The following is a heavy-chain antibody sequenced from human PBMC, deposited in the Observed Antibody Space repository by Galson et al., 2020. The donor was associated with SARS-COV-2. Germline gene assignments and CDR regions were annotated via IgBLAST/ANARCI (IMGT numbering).Heavy chain of an antibody. CDR2: IDPSDSYT. V-gene: IGHV5-10-1*01. Sequence: KIGESLKISCKGSGYNFAGYWISWVRQMPGKGLEWMGRIDPSDSYTNYSPSFQGHVTVSADKSISTAYLQWSSLKASDTAMYYCARLPSSGYYYPEGFDYWGQGTLVTVSS. J-gene: IGHJ4*02. D-gene: IGHD3-22*01. CDR3: ARLPSSGYYYPEGFDY. CDR1: GYNFAGYW.